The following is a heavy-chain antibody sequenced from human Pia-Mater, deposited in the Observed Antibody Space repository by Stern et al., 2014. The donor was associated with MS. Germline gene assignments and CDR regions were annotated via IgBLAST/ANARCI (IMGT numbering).Heavy chain of an antibody. CDR2: IIPIFGTA. CDR1: GGTFSSYA. D-gene: IGHD5-24*01. V-gene: IGHV1-69*06. CDR3: ARDYGMTTTTGAFDI. J-gene: IGHJ3*02. Sequence: VXLVQSGAEVKKPXSXXXVSCKASGGTFSSYAISWVRQAPGQGLEWMGGIIPIFGTANYAQKFQGRVTITADKSPSTAYMELSSLRSEDTAVYYCARDYGMTTTTGAFDIWGQGTMVTVSS.